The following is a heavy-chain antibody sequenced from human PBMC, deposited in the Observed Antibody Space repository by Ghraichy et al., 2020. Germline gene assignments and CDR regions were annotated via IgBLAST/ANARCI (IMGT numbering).Heavy chain of an antibody. V-gene: IGHV3-33*01. J-gene: IGHJ3*02. CDR3: ARGSAASASALDI. CDR1: GFSFSSYG. CDR2: IWYDGSNK. Sequence: GGSLRLSCVASGFSFSSYGMHWVRQAPGKGLEWVAMIWYDGSNKYYVDSVKGRFTISRDNSKNTLYMQMNSLRAEDTAVFYCARGSAASASALDIWGQGAMVAVSS.